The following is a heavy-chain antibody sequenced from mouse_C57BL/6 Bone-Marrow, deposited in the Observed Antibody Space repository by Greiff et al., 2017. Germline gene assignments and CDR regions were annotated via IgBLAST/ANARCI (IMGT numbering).Heavy chain of an antibody. CDR2: IDPSDSYT. D-gene: IGHD2-4*01. V-gene: IGHV1-69*01. CDR1: GYTFTSYW. CDR3: ARDYGPV. Sequence: QVQLQQPGAELVVPGASVKLSCKASGYTFTSYWMHWVKQRPGQGLEWIGEIDPSDSYTNYNQKFKGKSTLTVDKSSSTAYMQLSSLTSVDSAVYYCARDYGPVWGTGTTVTVSS. J-gene: IGHJ1*03.